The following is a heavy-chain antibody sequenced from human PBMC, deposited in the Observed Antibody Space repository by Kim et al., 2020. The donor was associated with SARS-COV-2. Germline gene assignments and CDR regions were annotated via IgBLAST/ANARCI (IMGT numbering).Heavy chain of an antibody. V-gene: IGHV3-53*01. J-gene: IGHJ4*02. CDR2: IHDAGST. CDR1: GSSVRSSY. CDR3: SRSTLGAYFDY. Sequence: GGSLRLSCAVSGSSVRSSYMTWVRQAPGKGLEWVSAIHDAGSTYYADSVKGRFTISRDIPKDTLYLQMNSLRAEDTAVYYCSRSTLGAYFDYWGQGSLVT. D-gene: IGHD7-27*01.